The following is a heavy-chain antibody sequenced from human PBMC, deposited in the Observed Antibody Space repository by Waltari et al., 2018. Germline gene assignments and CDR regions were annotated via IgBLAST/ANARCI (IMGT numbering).Heavy chain of an antibody. V-gene: IGHV1-2*02. J-gene: IGHJ1*01. CDR3: ARGPRHSSSFLRKHPRVEYLKE. D-gene: IGHD6-13*01. CDR2: IDPNTGDT. Sequence: QVQLVQSGAEVKKPGASVKVSCKASASGYTFNTHYIHWVRQAPGQGLEWMGWIDPNTGDTNSAQNFQGRLTMTRDASISTAYLELSWLKSDDTALYFCARGPRHSSSFLRKHPRVEYLKEWGQGTLVSVSS. CDR1: GYTFNTHY.